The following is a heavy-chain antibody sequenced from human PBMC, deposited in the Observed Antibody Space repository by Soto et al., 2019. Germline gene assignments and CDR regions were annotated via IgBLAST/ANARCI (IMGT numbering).Heavy chain of an antibody. CDR3: ARDSGKSSYSLDP. D-gene: IGHD3-16*02. CDR2: INPKSGGT. J-gene: IGHJ5*02. CDR1: VDILIGYY. Sequence: ASLKVSGKASVDILIGYYMHWLRQAPGQGRGGMGWINPKSGGTNYAQKFQGWVTMTRDTCISTAYMQGSRLRSADTAVSHCARDSGKSSYSLDPWDQGTRVTVSS. V-gene: IGHV1-2*04.